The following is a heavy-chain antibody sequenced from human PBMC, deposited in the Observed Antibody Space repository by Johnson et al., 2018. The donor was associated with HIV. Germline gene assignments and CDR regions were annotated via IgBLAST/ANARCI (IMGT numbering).Heavy chain of an antibody. J-gene: IGHJ3*02. CDR2: IYSGGST. D-gene: IGHD5-18*01. Sequence: VQLVESGGGLIQPGGSLRLSCAASGFTVSSNYMSWVRQATGKGLEWVSVIYSGGSTYYADSVKGRFTISRDNSKNTLYLQMNSLRAEDTAVYYCARGGIRGYSYGPGAFDIWGQGTMVTVSS. V-gene: IGHV3-53*01. CDR1: GFTVSSNY. CDR3: ARGGIRGYSYGPGAFDI.